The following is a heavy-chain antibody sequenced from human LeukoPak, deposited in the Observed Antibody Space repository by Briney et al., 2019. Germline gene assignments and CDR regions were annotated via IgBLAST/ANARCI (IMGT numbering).Heavy chain of an antibody. CDR1: GDSISSNSYY. Sequence: PSETLSLTCSVSGDSISSNSYYWTWIRQPAGRGLEWVGLIYTRSGSTNYNPSLKSRVTISMDTSKNHISLRLNSVTAADTAVYCARVEAQWVASHWFDPWGHGTLVTVSS. CDR3: RVEAQWVASHWFDP. V-gene: IGHV4-61*02. CDR2: IYTRSGST. D-gene: IGHD6-19*01. J-gene: IGHJ5*02.